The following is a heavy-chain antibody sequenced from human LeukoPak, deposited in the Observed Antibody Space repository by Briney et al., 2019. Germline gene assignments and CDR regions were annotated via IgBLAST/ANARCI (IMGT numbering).Heavy chain of an antibody. CDR1: GGSFRGYY. Sequence: AETLSLTCAVYGGSFRGYYWSWLRQPPGKGLDWVGEINHSGSTNYNPSLKSRVTISVDKSKNKFSLNLSSVAAAFSALYCCARVGIAVAALGGYYYYGMDVWGQGTTVTVSS. D-gene: IGHD6-19*01. V-gene: IGHV4-34*01. J-gene: IGHJ6*02. CDR3: ARVGIAVAALGGYYYYGMDV. CDR2: INHSGST.